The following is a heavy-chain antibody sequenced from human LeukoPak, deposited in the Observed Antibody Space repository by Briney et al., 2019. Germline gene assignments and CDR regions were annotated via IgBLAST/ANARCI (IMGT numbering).Heavy chain of an antibody. CDR2: IYPGDSDT. CDR3: ARQGWSRHVGYAFDI. D-gene: IGHD3-3*01. CDR1: GDNFISYW. V-gene: IGHV5-51*01. J-gene: IGHJ3*02. Sequence: GESLKISCKGFGDNFISYWIGWVRQMPGKGLEWMGIIYPGDSDTRYSPSFQGQVTISADRSISTAYLQWSSLKASDTAMYYCARQGWSRHVGYAFDIWGQGTMVTVFS.